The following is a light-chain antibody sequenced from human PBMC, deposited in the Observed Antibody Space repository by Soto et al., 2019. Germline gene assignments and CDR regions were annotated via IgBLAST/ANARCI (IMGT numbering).Light chain of an antibody. CDR3: QQYGGSPPFT. Sequence: IVLTQSPGTLSLSPGERVTLSCRASQSISRNYLAWYQQKPGLAPRLIMYHGSRRAAGTPDRFSGSGSGTDFSLTISRLEPEDFAVYYCQQYGGSPPFTFGQGTKLEI. J-gene: IGKJ2*01. CDR1: QSISRNY. V-gene: IGKV3-20*01. CDR2: HGS.